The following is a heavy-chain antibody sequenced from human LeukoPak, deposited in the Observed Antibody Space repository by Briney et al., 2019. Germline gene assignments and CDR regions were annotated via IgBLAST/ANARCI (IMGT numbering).Heavy chain of an antibody. CDR2: IYSDSSA. CDR3: ARAPRPFDNSDYYFDY. CDR1: GITVSYNF. J-gene: IGHJ4*02. V-gene: IGHV3-53*01. D-gene: IGHD6-25*01. Sequence: GGSLRLSCAASGITVSYNFMSWVRQAPGKGLEWVSVIYSDSSADYADSVKGRFTISRDDAKNTLYLQMNSLRAGDTAVYYCARAPRPFDNSDYYFDYWGQGSLVTVSS.